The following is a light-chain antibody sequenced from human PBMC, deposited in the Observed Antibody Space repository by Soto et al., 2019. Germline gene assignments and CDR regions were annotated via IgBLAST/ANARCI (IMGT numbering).Light chain of an antibody. Sequence: QSALTHPPSASGAPGQSVTISCTGTSSDVGGYDYVSWHQQYPGKAPKLIIYEVSDRPSGVSNRFSGSKSGNTASLTISGLQAEDEADYYCSSYTSSSTLYVFGTGTKLTVL. CDR2: EVS. J-gene: IGLJ1*01. V-gene: IGLV2-14*01. CDR3: SSYTSSSTLYV. CDR1: SSDVGGYDY.